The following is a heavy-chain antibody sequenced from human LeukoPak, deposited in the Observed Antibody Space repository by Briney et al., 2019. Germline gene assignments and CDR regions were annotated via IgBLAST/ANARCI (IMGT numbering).Heavy chain of an antibody. CDR1: GFTFSSYA. J-gene: IGHJ4*02. V-gene: IGHV3-23*01. Sequence: PGGSLRLSCAASGFTFSSYAMSWVRQALGKGLEWVSAISGSGGSTYYADSVKGRFTISRDNSKNTLYLQMNSLRAEDTAVYYCAKDIGAPILAVAGVFDYWGQGTLVTVSS. CDR2: ISGSGGST. D-gene: IGHD6-19*01. CDR3: AKDIGAPILAVAGVFDY.